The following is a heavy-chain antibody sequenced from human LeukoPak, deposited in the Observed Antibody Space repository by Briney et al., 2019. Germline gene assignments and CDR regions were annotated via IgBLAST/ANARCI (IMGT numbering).Heavy chain of an antibody. CDR3: ARPLSLGYCSGGSCYGRGAWFDR. J-gene: IGHJ5*02. V-gene: IGHV4-4*02. CDR2: VNLQGST. Sequence: NSSGTLSLTCGVSGGSITNTNYWTWVRQPPGKGLEWIGEVNLQGSTNYNPSLMGRVAISVDTSENHISLQLTSVTAADTAVYYCARPLSLGYCSGGSCYGRGAWFDRWGQGTLVTVSS. D-gene: IGHD2-15*01. CDR1: GGSITNTNY.